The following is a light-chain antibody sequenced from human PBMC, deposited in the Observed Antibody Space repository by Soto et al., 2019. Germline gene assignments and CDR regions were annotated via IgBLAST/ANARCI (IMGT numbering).Light chain of an antibody. J-gene: IGKJ1*01. Sequence: EIVLTQSPGTLSLSPGERAALSCRASQSVTRTYLAWYQQRPGQAPRLLIYGASSRATGIPDRFSGSVSGTDFSLTISRLEPEDFAVYYCQQYGSSPLTFGQGTKVEIK. CDR2: GAS. CDR3: QQYGSSPLT. CDR1: QSVTRTY. V-gene: IGKV3-20*01.